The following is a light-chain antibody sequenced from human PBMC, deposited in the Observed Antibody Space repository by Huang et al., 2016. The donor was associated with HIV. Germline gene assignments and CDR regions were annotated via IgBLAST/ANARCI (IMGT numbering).Light chain of an antibody. V-gene: IGKV2-28*01. CDR1: PSLLHSNGVNF. CDR2: LAA. J-gene: IGKJ3*01. CDR3: MQALQAPPT. Sequence: EIVMTQSPLSLPVTPGEPASISCKSSPSLLHSNGVNFLDWYLQKTGQSPQLPIYLAANRASGVSDRFSGSGSGTDCTLKISRVEAEDVGVYFCMQALQAPPTFGPGTKVDI.